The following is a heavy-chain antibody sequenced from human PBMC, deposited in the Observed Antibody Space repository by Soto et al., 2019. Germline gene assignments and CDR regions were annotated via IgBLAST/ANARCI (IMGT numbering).Heavy chain of an antibody. CDR3: ARRPLNYDLGNGTAKPFDY. Sequence: QVQLQQWGAGLLEPSETLSLTCAVYGGSLSGYYWSWIRQSPGKGPEWIGEINHSGSTIYNLSLKSRNKFSVDTPRNQFALSLSFVTAADTAVYYCARRPLNYDLGNGTAKPFDYWGHGTLVTVSS. CDR1: GGSLSGYY. J-gene: IGHJ4*01. D-gene: IGHD3-3*01. V-gene: IGHV4-34*01. CDR2: INHSGST.